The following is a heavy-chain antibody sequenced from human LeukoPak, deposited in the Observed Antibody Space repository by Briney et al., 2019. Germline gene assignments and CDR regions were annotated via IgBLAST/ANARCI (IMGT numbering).Heavy chain of an antibody. D-gene: IGHD3-10*01. J-gene: IGHJ4*02. Sequence: GGSLRLSCAASGFTFSSYGMHWVRQAPGKGLEWVAVISYDGSNKYYADSVKGRFTIYRDNSKNTLYLQMNSLRAEDTAVYYCAKDLRGTMVRGVIGYWGQGTLVTVSS. CDR2: ISYDGSNK. V-gene: IGHV3-30*18. CDR1: GFTFSSYG. CDR3: AKDLRGTMVRGVIGY.